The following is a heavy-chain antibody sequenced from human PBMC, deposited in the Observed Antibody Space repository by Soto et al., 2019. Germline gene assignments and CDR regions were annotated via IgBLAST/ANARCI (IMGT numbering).Heavy chain of an antibody. CDR3: ARAGMVATGYYYYYGMDV. CDR1: GYTFTSYG. J-gene: IGHJ6*02. D-gene: IGHD5-12*01. V-gene: IGHV1-18*01. Sequence: QVPLVQSGAEVKKPGASVKVSCKASGYTFTSYGISWVRQAPGQGLEWMGWISAYNGNTNYAQKLQGRVTMTTDTSTSTAYMELRSLRSDDTAVYYCARAGMVATGYYYYYGMDVWGQGTTVTVSS. CDR2: ISAYNGNT.